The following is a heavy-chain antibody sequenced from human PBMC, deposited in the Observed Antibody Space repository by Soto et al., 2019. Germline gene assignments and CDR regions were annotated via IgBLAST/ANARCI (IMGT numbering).Heavy chain of an antibody. J-gene: IGHJ4*02. CDR3: ARDRSYYDSSGPQDY. Sequence: QVQLVQSGAEVKKPGASVKVSCKASGYTFTSYGISWVRQAPGQGLEWMGWISAYNGNTNYAQKLQGRVTMTTDTSTSTAYMELRSLRSDDMAVYYCARDRSYYDSSGPQDYWGQGTLVTVSS. CDR2: ISAYNGNT. D-gene: IGHD3-22*01. CDR1: GYTFTSYG. V-gene: IGHV1-18*03.